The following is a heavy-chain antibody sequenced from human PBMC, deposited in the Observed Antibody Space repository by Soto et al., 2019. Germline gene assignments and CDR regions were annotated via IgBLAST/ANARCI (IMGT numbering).Heavy chain of an antibody. Sequence: QVQLVQSGAEVKKPGSSVKVSCKASGGTFNTYTISGVRQVPGQGLEGMGGIMPLYAKPTYAQPFLGRLTIAADEHTSTVDMELSSLRSEDTALYYCASLNNWSSGDGRIDVWGRGTAVSVSS. CDR3: ASLNNWSSGDGRIDV. V-gene: IGHV1-69*01. CDR2: IMPLYAKP. J-gene: IGHJ6*02. D-gene: IGHD1-26*01. CDR1: GGTFNTYT.